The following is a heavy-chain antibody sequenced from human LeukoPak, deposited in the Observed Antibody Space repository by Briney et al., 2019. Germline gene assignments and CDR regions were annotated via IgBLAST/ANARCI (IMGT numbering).Heavy chain of an antibody. V-gene: IGHV3-33*06. CDR2: IRYDGSNK. J-gene: IGHJ4*02. CDR3: AKDGLSGRPFLYYFNY. Sequence: GGSLRLSCAAYGFTFSGYGMRWVRQAPGKGLEWVAVIRYDGSNKYYADSVKGRFTISRDNSKNTLYLQMNSLRAEDTSVYYCAKDGLSGRPFLYYFNYWGQGTLVTVSS. D-gene: IGHD2-15*01. CDR1: GFTFSGYG.